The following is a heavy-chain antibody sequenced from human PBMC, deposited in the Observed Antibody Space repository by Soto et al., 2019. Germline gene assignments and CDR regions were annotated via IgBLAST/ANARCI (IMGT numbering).Heavy chain of an antibody. Sequence: GGSLRLSCAASGFSFTRYSMNWVRQAPGKGLEWVSSISSTTNYIYYGDAMKGRFTISRDNAKNSLYLEMNSLRAEDTAVYYCARESEDLHSNFDYWGQGTLVTVSS. CDR1: GFSFTRYS. V-gene: IGHV3-21*06. D-gene: IGHD2-15*01. J-gene: IGHJ4*02. CDR3: ARESEDLHSNFDY. CDR2: ISSTTNYI.